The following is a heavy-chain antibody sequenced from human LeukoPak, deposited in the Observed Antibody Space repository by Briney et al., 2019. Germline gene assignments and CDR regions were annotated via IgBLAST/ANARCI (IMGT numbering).Heavy chain of an antibody. Sequence: GESLKISCQGSGSLFTTYWIGWVRQLRGKGLEWMGIIYPGDSDTRYSPSFQGQVTISADKSISAAYLQWSSLKASDTAMYYCARHRYDSSGDIIDYWGQGTLVTVSS. CDR3: ARHRYDSSGDIIDY. V-gene: IGHV5-51*01. D-gene: IGHD3-22*01. CDR1: GSLFTTYW. CDR2: IYPGDSDT. J-gene: IGHJ4*02.